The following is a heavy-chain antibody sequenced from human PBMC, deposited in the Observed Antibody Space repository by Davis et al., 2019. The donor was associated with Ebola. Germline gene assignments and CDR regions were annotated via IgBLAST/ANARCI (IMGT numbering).Heavy chain of an antibody. V-gene: IGHV3-11*01. CDR1: GFTSSNHY. D-gene: IGHD3-10*01. CDR2: FSDSGDAE. J-gene: IGHJ3*01. CDR3: VRDLGIGGAFDV. Sequence: GESLKISCAASGFTSSNHYMGWIRPAPGEGLEWISYFSDSGDAEFYGDSVKGRFTISRDNAQNSLYLQMNSLRGADTGLYYCVRDLGIGGAFDVWGQGTMVTVSS.